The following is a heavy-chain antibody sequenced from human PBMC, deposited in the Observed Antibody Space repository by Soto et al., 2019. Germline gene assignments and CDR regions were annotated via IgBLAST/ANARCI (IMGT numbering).Heavy chain of an antibody. J-gene: IGHJ5*02. D-gene: IGHD3-10*01. V-gene: IGHV3-30-3*01. CDR3: ARPMVRGVIKLNWFDP. Sequence: GGSLRRSCAASGFNFSSYAIHWVRQVPGKGLEWVAVISYDGSNKYYADSVKGRFTISRDNSKNTLYLQMNSLRAEDTAVYYCARPMVRGVIKLNWFDPWGQGTLVTVS. CDR1: GFNFSSYA. CDR2: ISYDGSNK.